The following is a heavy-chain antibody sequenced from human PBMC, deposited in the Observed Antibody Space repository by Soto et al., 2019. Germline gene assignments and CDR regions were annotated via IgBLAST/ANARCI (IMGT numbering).Heavy chain of an antibody. J-gene: IGHJ4*02. CDR2: ISGSGGST. Sequence: EVQLLESGGGLVQPGGSLRLSCAASGFTFSSYAMSWVHQAPGKGLEWVSAISGSGGSTYYADSVKGRFTISRDNSKNTLYLQMNSLRAEDTAVYYCAKDGYSYGYGFLDYWGQGTLVTVSS. D-gene: IGHD5-18*01. V-gene: IGHV3-23*01. CDR3: AKDGYSYGYGFLDY. CDR1: GFTFSSYA.